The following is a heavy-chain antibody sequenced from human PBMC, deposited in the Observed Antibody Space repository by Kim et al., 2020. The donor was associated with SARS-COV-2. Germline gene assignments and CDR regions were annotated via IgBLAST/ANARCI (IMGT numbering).Heavy chain of an antibody. D-gene: IGHD3-10*01. CDR1: GGSISSSGFS. V-gene: IGHV4-30-2*01. Sequence: SETLSLTCAVSGGSISSSGFSWSWVRQPPGKGLEWIGYIYHNGNTAYNPSLKSRVTISADWSSNQISLNLGPVTAADTAVYFCARDVGHWNFDLWGRGTL. CDR2: IYHNGNT. CDR3: ARDVGHWNFDL. J-gene: IGHJ2*01.